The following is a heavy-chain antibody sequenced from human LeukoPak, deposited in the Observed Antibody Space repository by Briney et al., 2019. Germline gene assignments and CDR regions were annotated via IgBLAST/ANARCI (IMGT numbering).Heavy chain of an antibody. D-gene: IGHD6-19*01. CDR1: GFTFSNAW. J-gene: IGHJ4*02. CDR2: ISSSSSYT. CDR3: ARGPGSGWYNY. V-gene: IGHV3-21*01. Sequence: GGSLRLSCAASGFTFSNAWMNWVRQAPGKGLEWVSSISSSSSYTYYADSLKGRFTISRDNAKNSLYLQMNSLRAEDTAVYFCARGPGSGWYNYWGQGTLVTVSS.